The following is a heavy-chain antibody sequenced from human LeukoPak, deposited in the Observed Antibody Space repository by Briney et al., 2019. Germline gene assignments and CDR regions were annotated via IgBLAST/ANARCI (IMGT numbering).Heavy chain of an antibody. J-gene: IGHJ6*02. CDR2: ISSSGSTI. CDR1: GFTFSDYY. CDR3: ARDFGSGWYYYYGMDV. Sequence: GGSLRLSCAASGFTFSDYYMSWIRQAPGKGLEWVSYISSSGSTIYYADSVKGRFTISRDNAKNSLYLQMNSLRAEDTAVYYCARDFGSGWYYYYGMDVWGQGTTVTISS. V-gene: IGHV3-11*01. D-gene: IGHD6-19*01.